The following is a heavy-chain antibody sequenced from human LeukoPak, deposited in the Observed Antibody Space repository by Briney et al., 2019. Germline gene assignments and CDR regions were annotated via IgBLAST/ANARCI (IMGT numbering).Heavy chain of an antibody. Sequence: GGSLRLSCAASGFTFSSYSMSWVRQAPGKGLEWVAVISYDGRNIHYPDSVKGRFTISRDISTDTLWLQMDSLRTEDTAVYYCAKGPLRGTAAAIDYWGQGTLVTVSS. V-gene: IGHV3-30*18. J-gene: IGHJ4*02. D-gene: IGHD2-2*01. CDR2: ISYDGRNI. CDR3: AKGPLRGTAAAIDY. CDR1: GFTFSSYS.